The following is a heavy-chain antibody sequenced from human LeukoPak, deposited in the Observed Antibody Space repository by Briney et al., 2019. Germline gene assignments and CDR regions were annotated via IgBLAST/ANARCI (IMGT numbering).Heavy chain of an antibody. CDR2: ISGSGGST. J-gene: IGHJ5*02. CDR1: GFTFSSYA. V-gene: IGHV3-23*01. Sequence: PGGSLRLSCAASGFTFSSYAMSWVRQAPGKGLEWVSAISGSGGSTYYADSVKGRFTTSRDNSKNTLYLQMNSLRAEDTAVYYCAKDGKYYYDSSGYYYHWGQGTLVTVSS. D-gene: IGHD3-22*01. CDR3: AKDGKYYYDSSGYYYH.